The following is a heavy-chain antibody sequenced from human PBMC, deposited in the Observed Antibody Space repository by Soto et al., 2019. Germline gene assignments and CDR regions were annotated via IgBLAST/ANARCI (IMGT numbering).Heavy chain of an antibody. CDR1: GGTFSSYA. D-gene: IGHD6-6*01. Sequence: ASVKVSCKASGGTFSSYAISWVRQAPGQGLEWMGGIIPIFGTANYAQKFQGRVTITADESTSTAYMELSSLRSEDTAVYYCARNPSSSSSFDYWGQGTLVTVSS. V-gene: IGHV1-69*13. CDR3: ARNPSSSSSFDY. CDR2: IIPIFGTA. J-gene: IGHJ4*02.